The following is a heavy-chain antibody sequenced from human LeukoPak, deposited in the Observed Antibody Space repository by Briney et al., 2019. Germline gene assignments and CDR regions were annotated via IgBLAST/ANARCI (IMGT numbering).Heavy chain of an antibody. V-gene: IGHV3-15*01. CDR1: GFTFSNAW. D-gene: IGHD3-22*01. CDR2: IKSKTDGGTT. J-gene: IGHJ3*02. CDR3: TTRRDSSRAFDI. Sequence: GGSLRLSCAASGFTFSNAWMSWVRQAPGKGLEWVGRIKSKTDGGTTDYAAPVKGRFTISRDDSKNTLYLHMNSLKTEDTAVYYRTTRRDSSRAFDIWGQGTMVTVSS.